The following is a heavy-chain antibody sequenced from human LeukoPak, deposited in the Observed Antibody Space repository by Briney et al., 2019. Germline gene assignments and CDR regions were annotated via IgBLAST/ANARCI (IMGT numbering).Heavy chain of an antibody. Sequence: PSETLSLTCTVSGGSISSYYWSWIRQPPGKGLEWIGYIYYSGSTNYNPSLKSRVTISVDTSKNQFSLKLSSVTAADTAVYYCASVRYCSSTSCPRWNYYMDVWGKGTTVTVSS. CDR3: ASVRYCSSTSCPRWNYYMDV. V-gene: IGHV4-59*01. CDR1: GGSISSYY. D-gene: IGHD2-2*01. J-gene: IGHJ6*03. CDR2: IYYSGST.